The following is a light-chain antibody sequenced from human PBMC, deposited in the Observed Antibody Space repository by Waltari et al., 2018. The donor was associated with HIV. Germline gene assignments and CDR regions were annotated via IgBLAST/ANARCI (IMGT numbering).Light chain of an antibody. CDR3: SSYADSDTPVV. J-gene: IGLJ2*01. CDR2: DVT. CDR1: SSDVGAYNY. Sequence: QSALAQPPSASGSAGQSVTISCTGTSSDVGAYNYVSWHQPPPGQSLNLIIYDVTKRPSGVPDRFSGSKAGNTASLTVSGLQGEDEADYYCSSYADSDTPVVFGGGTKLTVL. V-gene: IGLV2-8*01.